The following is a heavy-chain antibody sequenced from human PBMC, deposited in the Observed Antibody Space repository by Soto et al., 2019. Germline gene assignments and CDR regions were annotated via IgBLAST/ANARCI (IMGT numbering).Heavy chain of an antibody. J-gene: IGHJ3*02. D-gene: IGHD5-18*01. CDR3: AKGGIFYSYGPDDAFDI. CDR2: ISYDGSNK. V-gene: IGHV3-30*18. Sequence: PGGSLRLSCAASGFTFSSYGMHWVRQAPGKGLEWAAVISYDGSNKYYADSVKGRFTISRDNSKNTLYLQMNSLRAGDTAVYYCAKGGIFYSYGPDDAFDIWGQGTMVTVSS. CDR1: GFTFSSYG.